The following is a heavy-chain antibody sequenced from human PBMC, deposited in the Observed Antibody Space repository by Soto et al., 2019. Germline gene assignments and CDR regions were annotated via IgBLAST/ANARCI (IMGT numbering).Heavy chain of an antibody. CDR1: GITFSRNS. CDR2: SSSSSSYI. Sequence: PGGSLRLSCAASGITFSRNSMNWARQAPGRGMEWVSSSSSSSSYIYYADSVKGQFTSSRDNANNSLYLQMNSLRAEDTAVYYCAKGRYCSGGSCYLDAFDIWGQGTMVTVSS. CDR3: AKGRYCSGGSCYLDAFDI. V-gene: IGHV3-21*01. J-gene: IGHJ3*02. D-gene: IGHD2-15*01.